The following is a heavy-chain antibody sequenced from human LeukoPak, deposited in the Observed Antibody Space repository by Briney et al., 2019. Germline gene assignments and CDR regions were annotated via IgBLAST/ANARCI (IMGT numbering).Heavy chain of an antibody. V-gene: IGHV3-48*03. CDR3: ARGPHGISGFFDM. CDR2: ISSGGGTI. CDR1: GFTFSNYE. J-gene: IGHJ3*02. D-gene: IGHD6-25*01. Sequence: GGSLRLSCAASGFTFSNYEMNWVRQTPGKGLERVSYISSGGGTILYADSVKGRFTISRDNAKNSLYLKMFSLRAEDTAVYYCARGPHGISGFFDMWGQGTMITVSS.